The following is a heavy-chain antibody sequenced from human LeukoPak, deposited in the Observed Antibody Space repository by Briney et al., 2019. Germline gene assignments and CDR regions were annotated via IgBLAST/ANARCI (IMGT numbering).Heavy chain of an antibody. CDR2: INHSGAR. D-gene: IGHD1-1*01. Sequence: GGSLRLSCAASGFSFSSYWMSWVRQAPGKELEWVSGINHSGARFYVGSVKGRFTISRDNSKNTLYLQMNSLRAEDTAVYYCAREGWDDNYFDYWGPGSLISVSS. V-gene: IGHV3-23*01. J-gene: IGHJ4*02. CDR1: GFSFSSYW. CDR3: AREGWDDNYFDY.